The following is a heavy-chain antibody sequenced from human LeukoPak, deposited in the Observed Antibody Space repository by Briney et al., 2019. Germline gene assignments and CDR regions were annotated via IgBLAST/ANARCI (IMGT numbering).Heavy chain of an antibody. V-gene: IGHV4-59*01. Sequence: PSETLSLTCTVSGGSISSYYWSWIRQPPGKGLEWIGYIYYSGSTNYNPSLKSRVTISVDTSKNQFSLKLSSVTAADTAVYYCAGVSYDSSGYSNWFDPWGQGTLVTVSS. CDR2: IYYSGST. D-gene: IGHD3-22*01. CDR1: GGSISSYY. J-gene: IGHJ5*02. CDR3: AGVSYDSSGYSNWFDP.